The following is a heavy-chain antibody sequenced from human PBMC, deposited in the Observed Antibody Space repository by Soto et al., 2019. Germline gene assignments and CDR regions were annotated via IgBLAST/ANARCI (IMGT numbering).Heavy chain of an antibody. CDR1: GGSVTGFY. V-gene: IGHV4-59*02. J-gene: IGHJ4*02. CDR3: ARDCSGGACYPASFHY. D-gene: IGHD2-15*01. Sequence: SETLSLTCTVSGGSVTGFYWSWIRQPPGKGLEWIGYIFHSGSSNYNPSLKSRVTISVDTSKSQISLRLTSVTAADTAVYYCARDCSGGACYPASFHYWGQGTLVSGSS. CDR2: IFHSGSS.